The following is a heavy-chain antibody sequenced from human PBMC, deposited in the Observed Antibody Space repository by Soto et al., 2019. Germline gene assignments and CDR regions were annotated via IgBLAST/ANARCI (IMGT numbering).Heavy chain of an antibody. CDR2: IKQDGSEK. CDR3: AREGWGRVFDYYYYMDV. CDR1: GFTFSSYW. V-gene: IGHV3-7*01. D-gene: IGHD2-8*01. Sequence: GGSLRLSCAASGFTFSSYWMSWVRQAPGKGLEWVANIKQDGSEKYYVDSVKGRFTISRDNAKNSLYLQMNSLRAEDTAVYYCAREGWGRVFDYYYYMDVWGKGTTVTVSS. J-gene: IGHJ6*03.